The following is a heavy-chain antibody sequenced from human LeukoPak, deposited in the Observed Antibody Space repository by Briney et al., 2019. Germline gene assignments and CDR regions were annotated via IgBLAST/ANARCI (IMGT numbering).Heavy chain of an antibody. J-gene: IGHJ4*02. V-gene: IGHV3-30*04. CDR2: IGFREDNQ. CDR3: TRDITNHYTFDY. D-gene: IGHD3-10*01. Sequence: PGGSLRLSCAASGFTFSDHGIHWVRQAPGQGLQWVPLIGFREDNQGFADSVKGRFTISRDNSKNTVYLQMNTLRDEDTAVYYCTRDITNHYTFDYWGQGTLVTVSS. CDR1: GFTFSDHG.